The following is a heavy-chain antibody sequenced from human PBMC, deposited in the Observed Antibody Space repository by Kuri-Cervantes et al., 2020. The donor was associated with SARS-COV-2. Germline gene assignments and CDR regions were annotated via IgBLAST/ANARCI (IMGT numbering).Heavy chain of an antibody. CDR2: ISSSSSYI. CDR3: AKDADYTHDY. J-gene: IGHJ4*02. CDR1: GFTFSSYA. Sequence: GESLKISCAASGFTFSSYAMHWVRQAPGKGLEWVSSISSSSSYIYYADSVKGRSTISRDNAKNSLYLQMNSLRAEDTAVYYCAKDADYTHDYWGQGTLVTVSS. D-gene: IGHD4-11*01. V-gene: IGHV3-21*01.